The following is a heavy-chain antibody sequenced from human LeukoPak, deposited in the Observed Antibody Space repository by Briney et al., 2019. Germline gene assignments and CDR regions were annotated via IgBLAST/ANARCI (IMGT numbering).Heavy chain of an antibody. J-gene: IGHJ5*02. V-gene: IGHV4-59*01. Sequence: SETLSLTCTVSGDSISTYYWSWIRQPPGKGLEWIGYIYYRVTSDYNPSLKSRVTMSVDMSTRQISLKLSSVTAADTAVYYCARDRSQEFDPWGQGTLVTVSS. CDR2: IYYRVTS. D-gene: IGHD3-10*01. CDR1: GDSISTYY. CDR3: ARDRSQEFDP.